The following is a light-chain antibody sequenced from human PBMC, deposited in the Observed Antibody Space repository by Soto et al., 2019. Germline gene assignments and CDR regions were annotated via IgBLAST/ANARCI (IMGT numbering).Light chain of an antibody. CDR1: QSVSRDY. CDR2: GAS. CDR3: QQYDNWPRT. J-gene: IGKJ1*01. Sequence: EVVLTQSPDTLSLSPGERATLSCRASQSVSRDYLVWYQQKPGQAPRLLIYGASSRATGIPARFSGSGSGTEFTLTISSLQSEDFAVYYCQQYDNWPRTFGQGTKVDIK. V-gene: IGKV3-15*01.